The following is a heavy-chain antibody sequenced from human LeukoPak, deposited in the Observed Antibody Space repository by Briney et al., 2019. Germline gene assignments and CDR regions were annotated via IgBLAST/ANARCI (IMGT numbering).Heavy chain of an antibody. J-gene: IGHJ4*02. D-gene: IGHD3-10*01. CDR3: ARDLGYYGSGSYYFSELH. Sequence: ASVKVSCKASGYTFTGYYMHWVRQAPGQGREWMGWINPNSGGTNYAQKFQGRVTMTRDTSISTAYMELSRLRSDDTAVYYCARDLGYYGSGSYYFSELHWGQGTLVTVSS. CDR1: GYTFTGYY. CDR2: INPNSGGT. V-gene: IGHV1-2*02.